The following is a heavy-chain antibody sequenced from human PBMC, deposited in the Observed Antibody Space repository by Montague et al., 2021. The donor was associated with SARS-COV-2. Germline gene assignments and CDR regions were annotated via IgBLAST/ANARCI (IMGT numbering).Heavy chain of an antibody. J-gene: IGHJ3*02. D-gene: IGHD3-22*01. CDR2: IYYSGST. CDR3: ARFPTSYYYDSKAAPATPDAFDI. CDR1: GGSISSSSYY. V-gene: IGHV4-39*01. Sequence: SETLSLTCTVSGGSISSSSYYWGWLRQLPGKGLEWIGSIYYSGSTYYNPSLKSRVTISVDTSKNQFSLKLSSVTAADTAVYYCARFPTSYYYDSKAAPATPDAFDIWGQGTMVTVSS.